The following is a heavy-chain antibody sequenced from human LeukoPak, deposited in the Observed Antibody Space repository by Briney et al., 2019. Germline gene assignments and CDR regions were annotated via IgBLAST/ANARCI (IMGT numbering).Heavy chain of an antibody. Sequence: SETLSLTCTVSGGSVSSGNYYWSWIRQPPGKGLKYIGYIYYSGSTNYNPSLKRRVTISVDTSKNQFSLKLSSVTAADTAVYYCARDLAQADAFDIWGQGTMVTVSS. CDR3: ARDLAQADAFDI. V-gene: IGHV4-61*01. CDR2: IYYSGST. CDR1: GGSVSSGNYY. J-gene: IGHJ3*02.